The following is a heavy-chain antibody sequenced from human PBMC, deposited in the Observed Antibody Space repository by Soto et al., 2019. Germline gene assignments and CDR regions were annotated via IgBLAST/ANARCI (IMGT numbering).Heavy chain of an antibody. CDR2: TYYRSKWYN. V-gene: IGHV6-1*01. J-gene: IGHJ1*01. D-gene: IGHD1-26*01. Sequence: SQTLLLTCAISGDSVSSNSAAWNWIRQSPSRGLEWLGRTYYRSKWYNDYAVSVKSRITINPDTSKNQFSLQLNSVTPEDTAVYYCARGSVVGATSAEYFQHWGQGTLVTVSS. CDR3: ARGSVVGATSAEYFQH. CDR1: GDSVSSNSAA.